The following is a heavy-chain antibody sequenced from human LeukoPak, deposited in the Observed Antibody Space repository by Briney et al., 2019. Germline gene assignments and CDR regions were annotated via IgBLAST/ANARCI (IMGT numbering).Heavy chain of an antibody. CDR1: GFTFSSYA. J-gene: IGHJ4*02. D-gene: IGHD2-21*02. CDR2: ISGSGGST. CDR3: ASLVVVTAIHDY. Sequence: GGSLRLSCAASGFTFSSYAMSWVRQAPGKGLEWVSAISGSGGSTYYADSVKGRFTISRDNSKNTLYLQMNSLKTEDTAVYYCASLVVVTAIHDYWGQGTLVTVSS. V-gene: IGHV3-23*01.